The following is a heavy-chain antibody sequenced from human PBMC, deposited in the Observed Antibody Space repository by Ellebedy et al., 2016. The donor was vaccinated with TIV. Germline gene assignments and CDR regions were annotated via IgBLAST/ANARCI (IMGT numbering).Heavy chain of an antibody. CDR2: INHSGST. D-gene: IGHD2-2*01. Sequence: SETLSLXXAVYGGSFSGYYWSWIRQPPGKGLEWIGEINHSGSTNYNPSLKSRVTISVDTSKNQFSLKLSSVTAADTAVYYCARVYCSSTSCYEDYYYMDVWGKGTTVTVSS. CDR1: GGSFSGYY. CDR3: ARVYCSSTSCYEDYYYMDV. J-gene: IGHJ6*03. V-gene: IGHV4-34*01.